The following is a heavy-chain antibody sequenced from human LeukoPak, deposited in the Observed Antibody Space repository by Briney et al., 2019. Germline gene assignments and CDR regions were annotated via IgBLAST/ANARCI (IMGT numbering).Heavy chain of an antibody. Sequence: GGSLRLSCATSGFTFSRHWMSWVRQAPGKGPEWVANIKQDGSERYYVHSVKGRFTISRDNSKNTLYLQMNSLRAEDTAVYYCAKDLGNSFDYWGQGTLVTVSS. CDR1: GFTFSRHW. CDR2: IKQDGSER. CDR3: AKDLGNSFDY. J-gene: IGHJ4*02. D-gene: IGHD4-23*01. V-gene: IGHV3-7*01.